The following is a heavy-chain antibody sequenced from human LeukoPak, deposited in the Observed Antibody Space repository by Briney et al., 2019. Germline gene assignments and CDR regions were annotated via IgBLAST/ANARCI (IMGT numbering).Heavy chain of an antibody. D-gene: IGHD3-22*01. CDR3: ARDPYYYDTSGYLDY. CDR1: GFTFSSYA. V-gene: IGHV3-30*04. J-gene: IGHJ4*02. Sequence: GGSLRLSCAASGFTFSSYAMHWVRQAPGKGLEWVAVISYDGSNKYYADSVKGRFTISRDNSKNTLYLQMNSLRAEGTAVYYCARDPYYYDTSGYLDYWGQGTLVTVSS. CDR2: ISYDGSNK.